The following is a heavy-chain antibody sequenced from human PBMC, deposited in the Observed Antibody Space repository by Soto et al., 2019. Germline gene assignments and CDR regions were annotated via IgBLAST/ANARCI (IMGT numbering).Heavy chain of an antibody. J-gene: IGHJ4*02. CDR2: IKSKTDGGTT. CDR3: TSGHWDSSGYYYFDY. V-gene: IGHV3-15*01. CDR1: GFTFSNAW. Sequence: GGSLRLSCAASGFTFSNAWMSWVRQAPGKGLEWVGRIKSKTDGGTTDYAAPVKGRFTISRDDSKNTLYLQMNSLKTEDTAVYYCTSGHWDSSGYYYFDYWGQGTLVTVSS. D-gene: IGHD3-22*01.